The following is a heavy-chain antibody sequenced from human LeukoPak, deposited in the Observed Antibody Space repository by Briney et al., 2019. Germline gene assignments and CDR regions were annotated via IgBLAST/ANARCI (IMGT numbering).Heavy chain of an antibody. CDR3: ARDLGYYDSSGYYFNPYYYCGMDV. D-gene: IGHD3-22*01. V-gene: IGHV1-18*01. CDR1: GYTFTSYG. J-gene: IGHJ6*02. Sequence: ASVKVSCKASGYTFTSYGISWVRQAPGQGLEWMGWISAYNGNTNYAQKLQGRVAMTTDTSTSTAYMELRSLRSDDTVVYYCARDLGYYDSSGYYFNPYYYCGMDVWGQGTTVTVSS. CDR2: ISAYNGNT.